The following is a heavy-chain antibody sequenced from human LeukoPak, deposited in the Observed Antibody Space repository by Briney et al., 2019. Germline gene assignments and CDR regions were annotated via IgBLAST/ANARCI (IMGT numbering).Heavy chain of an antibody. Sequence: ASVKGSCKVSGYTLTELSMHWVRQAPGKGLEWMGGFDPEDGETIYAQKFQGRVTMTEDTSTDTAYMELSSLRSEDTAVYYCATDISSSWYRDFDYWGQGTLVTVSS. D-gene: IGHD6-13*01. V-gene: IGHV1-24*01. CDR2: FDPEDGET. J-gene: IGHJ4*02. CDR3: ATDISSSWYRDFDY. CDR1: GYTLTELS.